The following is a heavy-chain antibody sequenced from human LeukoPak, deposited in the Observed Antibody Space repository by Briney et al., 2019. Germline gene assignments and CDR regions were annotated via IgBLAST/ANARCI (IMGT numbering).Heavy chain of an antibody. D-gene: IGHD3-22*01. V-gene: IGHV6-1*01. CDR2: TYYRSKWNS. CDR3: ARVGYSDSSGYLKTGTFDI. Sequence: SQTLSLTCAISGDSVSSNSAAWNWIRQSPSRGLEWLGRTYYRSKWNSDYAVSVKSRITINPDTSKNQFSLQLNSVTPEDTAVYYCARVGYSDSSGYLKTGTFDIWGQGTMVTVSS. CDR1: GDSVSSNSAA. J-gene: IGHJ3*02.